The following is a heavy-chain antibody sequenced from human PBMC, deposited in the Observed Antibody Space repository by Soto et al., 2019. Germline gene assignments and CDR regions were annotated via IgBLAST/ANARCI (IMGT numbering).Heavy chain of an antibody. CDR1: GLTISNAW. D-gene: IGHD2-15*01. V-gene: IGHV3-15*07. Sequence: EVQLVESGGGFIYPGGSLRLSCAASGLTISNAWMNWVRQAPGKGLEWVGRIKTNTEGGTTDYAAAVKGRFTVSRDDSKNTLYLQMNSLKTVDTAVYYFTTGSVEGVWGQGTTVTVSS. CDR2: IKTNTEGGTT. J-gene: IGHJ6*02. CDR3: TTGSVEGV.